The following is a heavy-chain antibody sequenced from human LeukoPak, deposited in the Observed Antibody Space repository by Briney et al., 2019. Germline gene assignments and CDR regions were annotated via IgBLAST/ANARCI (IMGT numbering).Heavy chain of an antibody. J-gene: IGHJ6*02. Sequence: PSETLSLNCAVYGGSFSGYYWSWIRQPPGKGLEWIGEINHSGSTNYNPSLKSRVTISVDTSKNQFSLKLSSVTAADTAVNYCARARYYGSGSYFPLYYYGMDVWGQGTTVTVSS. CDR3: ARARYYGSGSYFPLYYYGMDV. D-gene: IGHD3-10*01. CDR2: INHSGST. V-gene: IGHV4-34*01. CDR1: GGSFSGYY.